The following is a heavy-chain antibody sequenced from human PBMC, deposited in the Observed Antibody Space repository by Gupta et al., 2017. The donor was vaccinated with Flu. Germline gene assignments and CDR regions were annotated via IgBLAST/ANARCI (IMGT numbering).Heavy chain of an antibody. V-gene: IGHV4-38-2*02. CDR1: GYSISSGYY. D-gene: IGHD2-21*02. CDR2: IYHSGST. J-gene: IGHJ4*02. CDR3: ARDGLGSVVTEAHFFDY. Sequence: QVQLQESGPGLVKPSETLSLTCAVSGYSISSGYYWGWIRQPPGKGLEWIGSIYHSGSTYYNPSLKSRVTISVDTSKNQFSLKLSSVTAADTAVYYCARDGLGSVVTEAHFFDYWGQGTLVTVSS.